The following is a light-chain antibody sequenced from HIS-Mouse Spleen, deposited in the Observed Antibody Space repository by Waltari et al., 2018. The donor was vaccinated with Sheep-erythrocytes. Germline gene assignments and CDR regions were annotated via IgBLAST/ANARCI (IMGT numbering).Light chain of an antibody. CDR1: SSDVGGYNY. V-gene: IGLV2-8*01. CDR3: SSYAGSNNWV. Sequence: QSALTQPPSASGSPGQSVTISCTGTSSDVGGYNYFSWYLQHPGNAPKLMIYEVSKRPSGVPDRFSGSKSGNTASLTVSGLQAEDEADYYCSSYAGSNNWVFGGGTKLTVL. J-gene: IGLJ3*02. CDR2: EVS.